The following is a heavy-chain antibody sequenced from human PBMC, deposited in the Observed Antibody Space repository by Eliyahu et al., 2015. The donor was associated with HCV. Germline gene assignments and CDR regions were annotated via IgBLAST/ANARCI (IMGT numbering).Heavy chain of an antibody. D-gene: IGHD5-12*01. CDR1: GLTVSSNY. Sequence: EVQLVESGGGLVQPGGSLRLSCVVSGLTVSSNYMSWVRQXXGKXLXWVXXIYSGGSTYYADSVKGRFTISRHNSKNTLYLQMNSLRAEDTAVYYCARDRYSGYDDPFGADHWGQGTLVIVSS. CDR3: ARDRYSGYDDPFGADH. CDR2: IYSGGST. V-gene: IGHV3-53*04. J-gene: IGHJ4*02.